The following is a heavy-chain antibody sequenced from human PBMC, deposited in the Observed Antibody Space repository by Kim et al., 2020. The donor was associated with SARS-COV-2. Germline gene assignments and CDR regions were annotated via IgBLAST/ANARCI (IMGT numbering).Heavy chain of an antibody. V-gene: IGHV3-30*18. CDR2: ISYDESNK. CDR1: GFSFSTYA. J-gene: IGHJ4*02. Sequence: GGSLRLSCAASGFSFSTYAMHWVRQTPGKGLEWVAIISYDESNKYYADSVKGRFTISRDNSKNTLHLLMNSLITEDTAVYYCAKPYGSGWGVGFDYWGQGTLVTVSS. CDR3: AKPYGSGWGVGFDY. D-gene: IGHD3-10*01.